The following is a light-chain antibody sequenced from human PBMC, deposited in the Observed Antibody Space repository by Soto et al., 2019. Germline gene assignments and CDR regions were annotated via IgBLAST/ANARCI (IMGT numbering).Light chain of an antibody. V-gene: IGKV1-5*01. CDR3: QRYNDK. CDR2: DAS. CDR1: QSISSW. Sequence: DIQMTQSPSTLSASVGDRVTITCRASQSISSWWAWYQQKPGKAPKLLIYDASNLESGVPSRFSGSGSGTEFTLTISSLQPDDSATYFCQRYNDKFGQGTKVDNK. J-gene: IGKJ1*01.